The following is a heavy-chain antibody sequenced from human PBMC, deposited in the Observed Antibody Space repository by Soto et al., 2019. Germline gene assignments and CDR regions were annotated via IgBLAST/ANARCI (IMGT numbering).Heavy chain of an antibody. V-gene: IGHV4-59*01. CDR3: ARGVVGFANPRPDYFDY. D-gene: IGHD3-3*01. CDR1: GGSISSYY. Sequence: SETLSLTCTVSGGSISSYYWSWIRQPPGKGLEWIGYIYYSGSTNYNPSLKSRVTISVDTSKNQFSLKLSSVTAADTAVYYCARGVVGFANPRPDYFDYWGQGTLVTVSS. CDR2: IYYSGST. J-gene: IGHJ4*02.